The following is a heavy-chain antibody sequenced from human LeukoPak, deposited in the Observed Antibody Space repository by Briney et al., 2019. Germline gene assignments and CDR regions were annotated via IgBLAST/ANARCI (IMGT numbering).Heavy chain of an antibody. Sequence: GGSLRLSCAASGFSVNSKYMSWVRQAPGEGREGVSVIYSRGSTYYADSVKGRFTLSRDNSKNTLYLQMNRLRAEDTAVYYCATTPGYSSSWLWGQGTLVTVSS. CDR2: IYSRGST. J-gene: IGHJ4*02. CDR1: GFSVNSKY. D-gene: IGHD6-13*01. CDR3: ATTPGYSSSWL. V-gene: IGHV3-53*01.